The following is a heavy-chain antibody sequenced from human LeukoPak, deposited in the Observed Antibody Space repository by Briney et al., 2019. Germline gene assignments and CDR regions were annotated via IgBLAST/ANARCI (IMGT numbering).Heavy chain of an antibody. D-gene: IGHD5-12*01. J-gene: IGHJ4*02. CDR1: GFTFSSYG. Sequence: GRSLRLSCAASGFTFSSYGMHRVRQAPGKGLEWVAVIWYDGSNKYYADSVKGRFTISRDNSKNTLYLQMNSLRAEDTAVYYCARDSGYSGYEPFGYWGQGTLVTVSS. CDR2: IWYDGSNK. CDR3: ARDSGYSGYEPFGY. V-gene: IGHV3-33*01.